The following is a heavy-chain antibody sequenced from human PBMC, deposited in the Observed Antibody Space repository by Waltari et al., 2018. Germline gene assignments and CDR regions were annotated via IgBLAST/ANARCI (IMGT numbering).Heavy chain of an antibody. CDR1: GFTFSSYE. Sequence: EVQLVESGGGLVQPGGSLSLSCAASGFTFSSYEINWVRQAPGKGLEWISYISSSGSTIYYADSVKGRFTISRDNAKNSLYLQMNSLRAEDTAVYYCARSKGYVDYWGQGTLVTVSS. CDR3: ARSKGYVDY. D-gene: IGHD4-4*01. V-gene: IGHV3-48*03. CDR2: ISSSGSTI. J-gene: IGHJ4*02.